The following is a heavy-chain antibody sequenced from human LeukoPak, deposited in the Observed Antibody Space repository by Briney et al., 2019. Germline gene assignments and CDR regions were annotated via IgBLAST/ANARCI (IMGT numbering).Heavy chain of an antibody. D-gene: IGHD1-7*01. CDR3: ARDNWNYVDYYFYMDV. V-gene: IGHV4-61*09. J-gene: IGHJ6*03. Sequence: SQTLSLTCTVSGGSISSGSYYWSWIRQPAEQGLEWIGHIYTSGSTNYNPSLKSRVTISVDTSKNQFSLKLISVTAADTAVYYCARDNWNYVDYYFYMDVWGKGTTVTVS. CDR2: IYTSGST. CDR1: GGSISSGSYY.